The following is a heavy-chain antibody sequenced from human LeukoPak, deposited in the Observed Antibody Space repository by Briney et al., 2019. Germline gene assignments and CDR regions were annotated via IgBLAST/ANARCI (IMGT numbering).Heavy chain of an antibody. CDR2: ISSNGGGT. J-gene: IGHJ6*03. CDR1: GFTFSSYA. Sequence: GGSLRLSCAASGFTFSSYAMHWVRQAPGKGLEYVSAISSNGGGTYYANSVKGRFTISRDNSKNTLYLQMGSLRAEDMAVYYCARGPHCGGDCYSYYYYYYMDVWGKGTTVTVSS. D-gene: IGHD2-21*02. V-gene: IGHV3-64*01. CDR3: ARGPHCGGDCYSYYYYYYMDV.